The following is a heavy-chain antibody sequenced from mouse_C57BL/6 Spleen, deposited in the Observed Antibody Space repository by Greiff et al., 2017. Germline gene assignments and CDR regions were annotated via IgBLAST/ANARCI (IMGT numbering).Heavy chain of an antibody. CDR1: GYAFSSSW. CDR2: IYPGDGDT. Sequence: QVQLQQSGPELVKPGASVKISCKASGYAFSSSWMNWVKQRPGKGLEWIGRIYPGDGDTNYNEKFKGKATLTADKSSSTAYMQLSSLTSEDSAVYFCARSRYGSSGWYFDVWGTGTTVTVSS. CDR3: ARSRYGSSGWYFDV. V-gene: IGHV1-82*01. D-gene: IGHD1-1*01. J-gene: IGHJ1*03.